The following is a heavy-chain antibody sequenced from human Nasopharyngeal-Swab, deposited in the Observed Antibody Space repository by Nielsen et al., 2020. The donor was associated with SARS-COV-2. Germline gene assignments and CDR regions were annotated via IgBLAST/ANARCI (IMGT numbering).Heavy chain of an antibody. D-gene: IGHD3-3*01. Sequence: GGSLRLSCAASGFTFRNYAMGWVRQAPGKGLEWVSGISGGGGSTYYADSVKGRFTISRDNYNSKNTVDLQMNSLRAGDTAVYYCARFPRYDLYSFQSEYFQNWGQGTLVTVSS. J-gene: IGHJ1*01. CDR2: ISGGGGST. V-gene: IGHV3-23*01. CDR1: GFTFRNYA. CDR3: ARFPRYDLYSFQSEYFQN.